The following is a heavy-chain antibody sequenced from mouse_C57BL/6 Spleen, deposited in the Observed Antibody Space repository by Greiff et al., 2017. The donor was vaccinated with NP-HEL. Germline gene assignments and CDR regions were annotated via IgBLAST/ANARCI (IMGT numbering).Heavy chain of an antibody. CDR1: GYTFTSYW. J-gene: IGHJ2*01. CDR3: ARGDGYYQYYFDY. V-gene: IGHV1-72*01. Sequence: VKLQESGAELVKPGASVKLSCKASGYTFTSYWMHWVKQRPGRGLEWIGRIDPNSGGTKYNEKFKSKATLTVDKPSSTAYMQLSSLTSEDSAVYYCARGDGYYQYYFDYWGQGTTLTVSS. CDR2: IDPNSGGT. D-gene: IGHD2-3*01.